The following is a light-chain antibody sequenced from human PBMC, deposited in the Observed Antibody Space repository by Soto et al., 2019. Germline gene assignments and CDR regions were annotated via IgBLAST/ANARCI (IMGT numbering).Light chain of an antibody. CDR3: QQYYNWPIT. CDR2: DAS. J-gene: IGKJ4*01. Sequence: IVMTQSPATLSAFVGERATLSCRASQSISNTLAWYQQKPGQAPRLLIYDASTRATGIPTRFSGSGSGTQFTLTISSLQSEDLAVYFCQQYYNWPITFGGGTKVEIK. CDR1: QSISNT. V-gene: IGKV3-15*01.